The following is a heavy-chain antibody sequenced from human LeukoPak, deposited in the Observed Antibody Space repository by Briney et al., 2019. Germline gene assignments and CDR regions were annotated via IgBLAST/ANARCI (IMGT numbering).Heavy chain of an antibody. CDR2: ISGSGGST. Sequence: GGSLRLSCAASGFTFSSYAMSWVRQAPGKGLEWVSAISGSGGSTYDADSVKGRFTISRDNSKNTLYLQMNSLRAEDTAVYYCAKYGSGSYWGYFDYWGQGTLVTVSS. CDR1: GFTFSSYA. CDR3: AKYGSGSYWGYFDY. J-gene: IGHJ4*02. V-gene: IGHV3-23*01. D-gene: IGHD3-10*01.